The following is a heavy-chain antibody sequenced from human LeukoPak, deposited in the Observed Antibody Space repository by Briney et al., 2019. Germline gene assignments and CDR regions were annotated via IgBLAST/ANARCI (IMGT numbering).Heavy chain of an antibody. D-gene: IGHD6-13*01. J-gene: IGHJ4*02. CDR2: IKKDGSAK. CDR1: GFTFSNYW. CDR3: ARLAAPSHFDY. V-gene: IGHV3-7*01. Sequence: GGSLRLSCAASGFTFSNYWMSWVRQAPGKGLEWVANIKKDGSAKYYVDSVKGRFTISRDNAKTSLYLQMNSLRAEDTAVYYCARLAAPSHFDYWGQGTLVTVSS.